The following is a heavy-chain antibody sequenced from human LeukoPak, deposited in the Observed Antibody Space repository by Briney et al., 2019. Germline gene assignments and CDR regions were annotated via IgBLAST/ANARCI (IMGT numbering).Heavy chain of an antibody. J-gene: IGHJ4*02. CDR2: IYTSGST. V-gene: IGHV4-61*02. D-gene: IGHD3-22*01. Sequence: PSETLSLTCTVSGGSISSGSYYWSWIRQPAGKGLEWIGRIYTSGSTYYNPSLKSRVTISVDTSKNRFSLKLSSVTAADTAVYYCARRYYYDSSGYYDYWGQGTLVTVSS. CDR1: GGSISSGSYY. CDR3: ARRYYYDSSGYYDY.